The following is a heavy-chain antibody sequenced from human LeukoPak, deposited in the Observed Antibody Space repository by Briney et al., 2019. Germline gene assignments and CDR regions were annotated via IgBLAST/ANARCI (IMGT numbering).Heavy chain of an antibody. D-gene: IGHD6-13*01. J-gene: IGHJ6*03. CDR2: IYYTGST. CDR1: GASISSHY. V-gene: IGHV4-59*11. Sequence: SETLSLTCSVSGASISSHYWSWIRQPPGKGLEWIGYIYYTGSTKYNPSLKSRVTMSIDTSKNQFSLKLSSVTAADTAVYYCARFEQQLVEGTYAYYDYHYLDVWGTGTTVTVSS. CDR3: ARFEQQLVEGTYAYYDYHYLDV.